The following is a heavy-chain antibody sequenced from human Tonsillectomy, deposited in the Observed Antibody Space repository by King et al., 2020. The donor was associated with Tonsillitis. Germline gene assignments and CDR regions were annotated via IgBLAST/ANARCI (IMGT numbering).Heavy chain of an antibody. CDR3: ARRWTREMATIYAFDI. CDR2: IYPGDSDT. Sequence: QLVQSGAEVKKPGESLKISCKGSGYSFTSYWIGWVRQMPGKGLEWMGIIYPGDSDTRYSPSFQGQVTISADKSISTAYLQWSSLKASDTAMYYCARRWTREMATIYAFDIWGQGTMVTVSS. V-gene: IGHV5-51*01. J-gene: IGHJ3*02. D-gene: IGHD5-24*01. CDR1: GYSFTSYW.